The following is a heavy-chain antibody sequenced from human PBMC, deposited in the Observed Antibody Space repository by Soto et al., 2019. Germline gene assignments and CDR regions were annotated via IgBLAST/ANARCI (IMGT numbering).Heavy chain of an antibody. Sequence: QVQLVQSGAEVKKPGASVKVSCKTSGYTFTTYGFTWVRQAPGQGLEWMGWISAYNGNTNYAQKFQGRLTMSTDTATSTAYMELRGLRSDDTAVYYCAVAMYYYYYMDVWGKGTTVTVSS. D-gene: IGHD2-8*01. CDR3: AVAMYYYYYMDV. CDR2: ISAYNGNT. CDR1: GYTFTTYG. J-gene: IGHJ6*03. V-gene: IGHV1-18*01.